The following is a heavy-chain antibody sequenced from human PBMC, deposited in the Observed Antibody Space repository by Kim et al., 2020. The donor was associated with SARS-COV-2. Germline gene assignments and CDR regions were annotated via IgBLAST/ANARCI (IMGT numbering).Heavy chain of an antibody. J-gene: IGHJ4*02. D-gene: IGHD3-16*01. Sequence: SETLSLTCTVSRGSISSYYWSWIRQAPGKGLEYIGFIYYTVTTNSNPSLKSRVTISVDTSKNEFSLKLRSVTAADTAVYYCARAGGVANSWFDYWGQGTL. CDR3: ARAGGVANSWFDY. CDR1: RGSISSYY. CDR2: IYYTVTT. V-gene: IGHV4-59*01.